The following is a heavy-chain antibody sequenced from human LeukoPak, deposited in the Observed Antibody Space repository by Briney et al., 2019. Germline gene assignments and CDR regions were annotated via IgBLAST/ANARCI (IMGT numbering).Heavy chain of an antibody. CDR2: ITGSGDTT. CDR1: GFIFSNYA. Sequence: GASLRLSCAASGFIFSNYAMSWVRQAPGKGLEWVSAITGSGDTTYYADSVKGRFTISRDDSKNTLYVEMSTLRAEDTAVYYCAKWGDYDILTGYYVSDFWGQGTLVTVSS. V-gene: IGHV3-23*01. D-gene: IGHD3-9*01. CDR3: AKWGDYDILTGYYVSDF. J-gene: IGHJ4*02.